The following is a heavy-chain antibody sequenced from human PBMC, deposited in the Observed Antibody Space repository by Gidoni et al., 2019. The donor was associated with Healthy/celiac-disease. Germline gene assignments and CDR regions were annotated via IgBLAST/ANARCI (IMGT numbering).Heavy chain of an antibody. J-gene: IGHJ4*02. CDR3: ARVDYYDSSGYYSPGFDY. Sequence: VQLVESGGGLVQPGGSLRLSCAASGFTVSSNYMSWVRQAPGKGLEWVSVIYSGGSTYYADSVKGRFTISRDNSKNTLYLQMNSLRAEDTAVYYCARVDYYDSSGYYSPGFDYWGQGTLVTVSS. CDR2: IYSGGST. CDR1: GFTVSSNY. V-gene: IGHV3-66*01. D-gene: IGHD3-22*01.